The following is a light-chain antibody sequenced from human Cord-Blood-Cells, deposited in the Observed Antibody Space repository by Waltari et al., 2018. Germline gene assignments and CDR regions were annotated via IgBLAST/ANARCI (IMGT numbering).Light chain of an antibody. V-gene: IGLV2-14*01. Sequence: QSALTQPASVSGSPGHSITISCTGTSSAVGGYNYVSWYQQHPGNAPKLMIYDVSNPPSGVSNRFSGSKSGNTASLTISGLQAEDEADYYCSSYTSSSFVVFGGGTKLTVL. CDR1: SSAVGGYNY. CDR3: SSYTSSSFVV. CDR2: DVS. J-gene: IGLJ2*01.